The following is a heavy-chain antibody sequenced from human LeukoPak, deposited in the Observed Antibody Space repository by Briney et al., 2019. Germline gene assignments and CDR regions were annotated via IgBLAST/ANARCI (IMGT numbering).Heavy chain of an antibody. CDR1: GFTFSSYA. CDR2: LTGDGRAT. D-gene: IGHD5-18*01. CDR3: ARDRGYSYGDLDAFDI. Sequence: GGSLRLSCSASGFTFSSYAMSWVRRAPRKGLEWVATLTGDGRATFSADSVKGRFTISRDNSKNTLYLQMNSLSADDTAIYYCARDRGYSYGDLDAFDIWGQGTMVTVSS. J-gene: IGHJ3*02. V-gene: IGHV3-23*01.